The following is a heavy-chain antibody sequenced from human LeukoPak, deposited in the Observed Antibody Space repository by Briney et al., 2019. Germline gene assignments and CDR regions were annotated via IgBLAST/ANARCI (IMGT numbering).Heavy chain of an antibody. Sequence: GGSLRLSCAASGFTFSSYTMHWVRQAPGKGLDWVSSINSRSDTIFYAESVRGRFTISRDNVKNSLYLQMNSLRAEDTALYHCARKDSSGYYGTGGAFDIWGQGTMVTVSS. D-gene: IGHD3-22*01. CDR2: INSRSDTI. V-gene: IGHV3-21*04. CDR3: ARKDSSGYYGTGGAFDI. J-gene: IGHJ3*02. CDR1: GFTFSSYT.